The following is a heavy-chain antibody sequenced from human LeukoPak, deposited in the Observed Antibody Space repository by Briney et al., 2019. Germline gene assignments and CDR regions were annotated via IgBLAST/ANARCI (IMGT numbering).Heavy chain of an antibody. CDR1: GFTFSNFG. V-gene: IGHV3-30*18. CDR3: AKNRVVFNLNYAYYFDY. J-gene: IGHJ4*02. Sequence: QPGGSLRLSCAASGFTFSNFGMHWVRQAPGKGLEWVAVISYDGSDRFYADSAKGRFTISRDNSKNTLYLQMNSLRTEDTAVYYCAKNRVVFNLNYAYYFDYWGQGTLVTVSS. CDR2: ISYDGSDR. D-gene: IGHD1-7*01.